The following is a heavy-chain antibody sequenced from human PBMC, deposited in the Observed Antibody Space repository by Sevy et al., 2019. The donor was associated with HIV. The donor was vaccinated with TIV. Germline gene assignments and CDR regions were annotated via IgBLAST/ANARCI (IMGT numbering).Heavy chain of an antibody. Sequence: GGSLRLSCAASGFTGGNYFMSWVRQAPGKGLEWVSLIYSGGSTYYADSVEGRFTISRDNSKNTLYLQMNSLRAEDTAVYYCARAMIPSDAFDIWGQGTMVTVSS. V-gene: IGHV3-53*01. CDR3: ARAMIPSDAFDI. J-gene: IGHJ3*02. CDR1: GFTGGNYF. CDR2: IYSGGST. D-gene: IGHD3-16*01.